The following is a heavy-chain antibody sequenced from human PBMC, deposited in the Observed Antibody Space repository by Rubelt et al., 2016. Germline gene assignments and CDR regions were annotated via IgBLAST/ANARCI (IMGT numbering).Heavy chain of an antibody. J-gene: IGHJ4*02. CDR2: FAPGDGET. CDR3: ATIGLEWLLEDY. D-gene: IGHD3-3*01. V-gene: IGHV1-24*01. CDR1: GYTLTELS. Sequence: QVQLVQSGAEVKKPGASVKVSCKVSGYTLTELSMHWLRQAPGKGLEWMGGFAPGDGETIYAQKFQGRGTMTEDTATDTAYMELSSLRSEDTAVYYCATIGLEWLLEDYWGQGTLVTVSS.